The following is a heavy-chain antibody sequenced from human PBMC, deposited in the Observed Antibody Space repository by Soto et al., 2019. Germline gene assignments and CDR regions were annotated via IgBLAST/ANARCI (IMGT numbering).Heavy chain of an antibody. J-gene: IGHJ4*02. CDR3: AREVAITFGGVIVDNHFDY. D-gene: IGHD3-16*02. V-gene: IGHV4-59*01. CDR2: IYYSGST. CDR1: GGSISSYY. Sequence: QVQLQESGPGLVKPSETLSLTCTVSGGSISSYYWSWIRQPPGKGLEWIGYIYYSGSTNYNPSLKSRVTISVDTSKNQFSLKLSSVTAADTAVYYCAREVAITFGGVIVDNHFDYWGQGTLVTVSS.